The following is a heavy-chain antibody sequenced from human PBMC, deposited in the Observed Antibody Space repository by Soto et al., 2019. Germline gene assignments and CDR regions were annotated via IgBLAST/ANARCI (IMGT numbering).Heavy chain of an antibody. D-gene: IGHD3-16*01. CDR3: GREDGWGGLRFDY. CDR2: MNQDGSQN. J-gene: IGHJ4*02. Sequence: EVQLVESGGGLVQPGGSLRLSCAASGFTFSSYWMSWVRQAPGKGLEWVANMNQDGSQNFYVDSVKGRFTISRDNAKTLIYPPMKRLRGEDKGGLFWGREDGWGGLRFDYWGRGTLVTVSS. V-gene: IGHV3-7*03. CDR1: GFTFSSYW.